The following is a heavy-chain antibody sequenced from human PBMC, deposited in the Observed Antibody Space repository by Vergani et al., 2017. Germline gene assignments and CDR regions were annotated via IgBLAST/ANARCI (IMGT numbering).Heavy chain of an antibody. Sequence: EVQLLESGGGLVQPGGSLRLSCAASGFTFSSYAMSWVRQAPGKGLEWVSAISGSGGSTYYADSVKGRFTISRDKSKNTLYLQMNSLRAEDTAVYYCAGTYCGGDCYPLYYYYYMDVWGKGTTVTVSS. V-gene: IGHV3-23*01. D-gene: IGHD2-21*01. CDR1: GFTFSSYA. J-gene: IGHJ6*03. CDR2: ISGSGGST. CDR3: AGTYCGGDCYPLYYYYYMDV.